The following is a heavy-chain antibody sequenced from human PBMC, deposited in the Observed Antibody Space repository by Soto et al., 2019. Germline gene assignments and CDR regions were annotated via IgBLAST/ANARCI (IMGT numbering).Heavy chain of an antibody. Sequence: SVKVSCKASGFTFTSSAVQWVRQARGQRLEWIGWIVVGSGNTNYAQKFQERVTITRDMSTSTAYMELSSLRSEDTAVYYCAADPLPGAGIYYYYGMDVWGQGTTVTVSS. V-gene: IGHV1-58*01. CDR1: GFTFTSSA. J-gene: IGHJ6*02. CDR3: AADPLPGAGIYYYYGMDV. D-gene: IGHD3-10*01. CDR2: IVVGSGNT.